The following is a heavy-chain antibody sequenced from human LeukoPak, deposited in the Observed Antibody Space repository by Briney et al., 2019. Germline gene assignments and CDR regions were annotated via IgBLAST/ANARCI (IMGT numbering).Heavy chain of an antibody. CDR2: IYHSGST. CDR3: ARLSVAYGAFDI. CDR1: GGSISSGGYS. J-gene: IGHJ3*02. Sequence: PSQTLSLTCAVSGGSISSGGYSWSWIRQPPGKGLEWIGYIYHSGSTYYNPSLKSRVTISVDRSKNQFSLKLSSVTAADTAVYYCARLSVAYGAFDIWGQGTMVTVSS. V-gene: IGHV4-30-2*01. D-gene: IGHD6-19*01.